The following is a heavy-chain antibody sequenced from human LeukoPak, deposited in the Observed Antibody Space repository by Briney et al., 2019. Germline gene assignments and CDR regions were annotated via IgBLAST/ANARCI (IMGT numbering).Heavy chain of an antibody. D-gene: IGHD2-15*01. CDR2: IYYSGST. Sequence: GSLRLSCAASGFTFSDYYMSWIRQPPGKGLEWIGIIYYSGSTYSNPSLKSRVTISVDTSKNQFSLKLSSVTAADTAVYYCASFYCSGGSCYQYYYYYYMDVWGKGTTVTISS. CDR3: ASFYCSGGSCYQYYYYYYMDV. J-gene: IGHJ6*03. CDR1: GFTFSDYY. V-gene: IGHV4-38-2*01.